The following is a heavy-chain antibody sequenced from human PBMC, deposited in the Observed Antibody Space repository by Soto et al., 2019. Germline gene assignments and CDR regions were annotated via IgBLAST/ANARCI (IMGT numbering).Heavy chain of an antibody. D-gene: IGHD5-12*01. Sequence: EVQLLESGGGLVQPGGSLRLSCAASGFTFSSYGMSWVRQAPGKGLELVSSITGSAGSTYYADSVKGRFTISRDNSKNTLYLQMNSLRAEDTAVYWAKDLNSWLRFDLGYWGQGNLVTVSS. V-gene: IGHV3-23*01. CDR2: ITGSAGST. J-gene: IGHJ4*02. CDR1: GFTFSSYG. CDR3: AKDLNSWLRFDLGY.